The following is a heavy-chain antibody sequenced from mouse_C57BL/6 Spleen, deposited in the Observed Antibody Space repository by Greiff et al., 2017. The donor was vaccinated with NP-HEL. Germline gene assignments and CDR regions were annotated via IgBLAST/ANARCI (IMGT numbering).Heavy chain of an antibody. CDR3: ARDYGSSYVGYFDV. D-gene: IGHD1-1*01. Sequence: QVQLKQSGAELVKPGASVKISCKASGYAFSSYWMNWVKQRPGTGLEWIGQIYPGDGDTNYNGKFKGKATLTADKSSSTAYMQLSSLTSEDSAVYFCARDYGSSYVGYFDVWGTGTTVTVSS. CDR1: GYAFSSYW. V-gene: IGHV1-80*01. J-gene: IGHJ1*03. CDR2: IYPGDGDT.